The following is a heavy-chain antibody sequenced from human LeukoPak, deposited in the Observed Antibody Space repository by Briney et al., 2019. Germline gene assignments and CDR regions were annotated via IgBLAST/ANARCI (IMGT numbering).Heavy chain of an antibody. CDR1: GFTLSKNA. CDR2: ISSGGTP. CDR3: GRDLLGPLDY. J-gene: IGHJ4*02. Sequence: TGGSLRLSCTASGFTLSKNAMNWVRQGPGKGLQWVSVISSGGTPYYSESVKDRFIISRDISKNTLFLQMTSLSAEDTAVYYCGRDLLGPLDYWGQGALVTVSS. V-gene: IGHV3-66*01.